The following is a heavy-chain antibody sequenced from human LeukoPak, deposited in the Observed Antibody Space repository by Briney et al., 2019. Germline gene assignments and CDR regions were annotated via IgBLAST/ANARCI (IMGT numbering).Heavy chain of an antibody. CDR3: ARDDTYGGYDY. J-gene: IGHJ4*02. Sequence: SETLSLTCTVSGGSISSGGYYWSWIRQHPGKGLEWIGYIYYSGSTYYNPSLKSRVTISVDRSKNQFSLKLSSVTAADTAVYYCARDDTYGGYDYWGQGTLVTVSS. CDR1: GGSISSGGYY. V-gene: IGHV4-31*03. CDR2: IYYSGST. D-gene: IGHD4-23*01.